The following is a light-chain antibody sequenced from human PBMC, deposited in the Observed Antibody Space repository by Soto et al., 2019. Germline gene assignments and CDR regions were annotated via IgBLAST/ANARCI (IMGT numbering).Light chain of an antibody. J-gene: IGLJ1*01. Sequence: QSVLTQPRSVSGSPGQSVTISCTGTSSDVGGYNFVSWYQHHPGKAPKLMISDVTKRPSGVPDRFSGSKSGNTASLTISGLQAEDEADYYCCSYEGRYIYVFGSGTKLTVL. CDR2: DVT. V-gene: IGLV2-11*01. CDR3: CSYEGRYIYV. CDR1: SSDVGGYNF.